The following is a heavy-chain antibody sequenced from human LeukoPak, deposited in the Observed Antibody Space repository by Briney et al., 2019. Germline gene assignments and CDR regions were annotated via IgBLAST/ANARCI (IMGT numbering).Heavy chain of an antibody. J-gene: IGHJ4*02. Sequence: PGGSPRLSCAASGFTFSSYAMNWVRQAPGKGLEWVSAISGSGSNTYYSDSVKGRFTISRDNSKNTLYLQMNSLRAEDTAVYYCAKDSIGYYKPFDYWGQGSLVTVSS. V-gene: IGHV3-23*01. D-gene: IGHD3-22*01. CDR2: ISGSGSNT. CDR1: GFTFSSYA. CDR3: AKDSIGYYKPFDY.